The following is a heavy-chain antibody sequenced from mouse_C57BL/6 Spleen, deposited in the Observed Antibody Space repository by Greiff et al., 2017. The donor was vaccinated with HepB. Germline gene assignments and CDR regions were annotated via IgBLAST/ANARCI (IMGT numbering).Heavy chain of an antibody. CDR3: ARGDYRAMDY. J-gene: IGHJ4*01. CDR1: GFTFSSYG. D-gene: IGHD2-4*01. V-gene: IGHV5-6*01. Sequence: VQLKESGGDLVKPGGSLKLSCAASGFTFSSYGMSWVRQTPDKRLEWVATISSGGSYTYYPDSVKGRFTISRDNAKNTLYLQMSSLKSEDTAMYYCARGDYRAMDYWGQGTSVTVSS. CDR2: ISSGGSYT.